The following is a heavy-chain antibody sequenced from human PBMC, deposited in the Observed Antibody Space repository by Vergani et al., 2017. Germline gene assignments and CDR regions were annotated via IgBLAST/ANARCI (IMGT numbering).Heavy chain of an antibody. CDR2: ISGSGGST. CDR1: GFTFGDYA. J-gene: IGHJ4*02. V-gene: IGHV3-23*04. D-gene: IGHD3-22*01. Sequence: EVQLVESGGGLVQPGRSLRLSCTASGFTFGDYAMSWFRQAPGKGLEWVSAISGSGGSTYYADSVKGRFTISRDNSKNTLYLQMNSLRAEDTAVYYCAKDLYDKKGRKVHAFDYWGQGTLVTVSS. CDR3: AKDLYDKKGRKVHAFDY.